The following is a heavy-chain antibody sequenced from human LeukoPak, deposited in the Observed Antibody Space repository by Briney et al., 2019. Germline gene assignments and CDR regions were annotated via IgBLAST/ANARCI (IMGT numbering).Heavy chain of an antibody. V-gene: IGHV4-34*01. J-gene: IGHJ3*02. CDR2: INHSGST. CDR3: AGLRFLEWLLYGGAFDI. CDR1: GGSFSGYY. D-gene: IGHD3-3*01. Sequence: SETLSLTCAVYGGSFSGYYWSWIRQPPGKGLEWIGEINHSGSTNYNPSLKSRVTISVDTSKNQFSLKLSSVTAADTAVYYCAGLRFLEWLLYGGAFDIWGQGTMVTVSS.